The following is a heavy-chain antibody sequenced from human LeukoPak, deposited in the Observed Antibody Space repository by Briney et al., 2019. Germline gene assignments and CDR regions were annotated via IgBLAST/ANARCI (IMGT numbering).Heavy chain of an antibody. CDR2: IYNGGNT. CDR3: ARDSGRFDVFDI. V-gene: IGHV3-53*01. D-gene: IGHD3-10*01. CDR1: GFIVSSTY. Sequence: GGSLRLSCAASGFIVSSTYMSWVRQAPGRGLEWVSIIYNGGNTDNADSVKGRFSISRDDYRNTLYLQMNSLRAEDTAVYYCARDSGRFDVFDIWGQGTMVTVSS. J-gene: IGHJ3*02.